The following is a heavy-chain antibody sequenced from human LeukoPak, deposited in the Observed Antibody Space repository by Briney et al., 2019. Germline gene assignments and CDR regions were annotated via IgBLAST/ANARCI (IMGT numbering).Heavy chain of an antibody. CDR3: ARVSTNSRVGGYDPQWYFDL. V-gene: IGHV1-18*04. D-gene: IGHD5-12*01. Sequence: ASVKVSCKASGYTFINYGFTWVRQAPGQGLEWMGWISGYNGNTNYLQKFQGRVTMTTDTSTNTVYMELRGLSSDDTAVYYCARVSTNSRVGGYDPQWYFDLWGRGTLSLSP. J-gene: IGHJ2*01. CDR1: GYTFINYG. CDR2: ISGYNGNT.